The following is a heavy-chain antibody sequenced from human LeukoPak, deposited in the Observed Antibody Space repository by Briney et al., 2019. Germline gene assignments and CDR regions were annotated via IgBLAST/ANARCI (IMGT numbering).Heavy chain of an antibody. J-gene: IGHJ4*01. CDR2: ISAYNGNT. V-gene: IGHV1-18*01. Sequence: SVTLSCKASGYTFTSYGISWVRLAPGQGLEWMGWISAYNGNTNYAQKLQGRLTMSTDKSTSTAYMELRSLRSDDTAVYYCARDHTISWFGELLAGNDCWGQGSLVSVSS. CDR3: ARDHTISWFGELLAGNDC. D-gene: IGHD3-10*01. CDR1: GYTFTSYG.